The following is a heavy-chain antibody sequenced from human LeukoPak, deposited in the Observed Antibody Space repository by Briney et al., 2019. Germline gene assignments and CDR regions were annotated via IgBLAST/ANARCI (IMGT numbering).Heavy chain of an antibody. D-gene: IGHD3-16*02. CDR2: IYPGDSDI. J-gene: IGHJ4*02. CDR1: GYTFTSHW. CDR3: ARGYRLDS. Sequence: KPGESLKISCKGSGYTFTSHWIAWVRQTPGKGLEWMGIIYPGDSDIRYSPSFQGQVTISADKSISTAYLQWSSLKASDTAMYYCARGYRLDSWGQGTLVTVSS. V-gene: IGHV5-51*01.